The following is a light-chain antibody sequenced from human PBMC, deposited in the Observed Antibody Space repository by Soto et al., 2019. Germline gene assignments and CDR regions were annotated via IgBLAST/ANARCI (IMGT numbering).Light chain of an antibody. V-gene: IGKV3-15*01. Sequence: EIVMTQSPATLSVSPGERATLSCRASQSVSSNLAWYQQKPGQAPRLLIYGASTRATGIPARFSGSGSGTEFSPNISSLQSEDFAVYYCQQYNNWPPRGTFGQGTKVEIK. CDR2: GAS. J-gene: IGKJ1*01. CDR3: QQYNNWPPRGT. CDR1: QSVSSN.